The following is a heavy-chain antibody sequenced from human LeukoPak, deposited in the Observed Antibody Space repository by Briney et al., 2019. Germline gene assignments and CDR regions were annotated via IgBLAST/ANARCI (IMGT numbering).Heavy chain of an antibody. Sequence: GASVKVSCKASGYTFTSYDINWVRQATGQGLEWMGWMNPNSGNTGYAQKFQGRVTMTRNTSISTAYMELSSLRSEDTAVYYCARHGSITMVRGRLRYYYMDVWGKGTTATISS. CDR3: ARHGSITMVRGRLRYYYMDV. V-gene: IGHV1-8*01. D-gene: IGHD3-10*01. CDR1: GYTFTSYD. J-gene: IGHJ6*03. CDR2: MNPNSGNT.